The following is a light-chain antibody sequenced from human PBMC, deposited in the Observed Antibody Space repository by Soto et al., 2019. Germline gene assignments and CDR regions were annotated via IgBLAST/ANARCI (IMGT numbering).Light chain of an antibody. CDR2: DVT. Sequence: QSALTQPASVSGSPGQSITISCTGTSSDIGGYKYVSWYQQHPGKAPKVIIYDVTYRPSGVSDRFSGSKSGNTASLTISGLQADDEADYYCCSLTTSHTYVFGSGTKGTGL. CDR3: CSLTTSHTYV. V-gene: IGLV2-14*03. J-gene: IGLJ1*01. CDR1: SSDIGGYKY.